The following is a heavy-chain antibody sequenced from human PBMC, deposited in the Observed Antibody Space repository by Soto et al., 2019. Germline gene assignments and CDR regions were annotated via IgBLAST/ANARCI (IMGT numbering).Heavy chain of an antibody. CDR2: VSGRGADK. CDR3: EVTRPYDNFDYYGDGFNF. CDR1: GFPFSSYT. D-gene: IGHD3-22*01. V-gene: IGHV3-23*01. Sequence: GGSLRLSCAASGFPFSSYTMNLVRQSPGKGLEWVSGVSGRGADKFYADSVKGRFTISRDNSINLLFLQMNDLRAEETAVYFCEVTRPYDNFDYYGDGFNFWGQGTRVTVSS. J-gene: IGHJ3*01.